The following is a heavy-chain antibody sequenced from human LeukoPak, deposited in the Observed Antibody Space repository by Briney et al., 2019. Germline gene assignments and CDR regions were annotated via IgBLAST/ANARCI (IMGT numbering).Heavy chain of an antibody. V-gene: IGHV3-21*01. Sequence: GSLRLSCAASGFTFSSYSMNWVRQAPGKGLEWVSSISSSSSYIYYADSVKGRFTISRDNAKNSLYLQMNSLRAEDTAVYYCARSFNVDTAMATWDYWGQGTLVTVSS. CDR2: ISSSSSYI. J-gene: IGHJ4*02. D-gene: IGHD5-18*01. CDR1: GFTFSSYS. CDR3: ARSFNVDTAMATWDY.